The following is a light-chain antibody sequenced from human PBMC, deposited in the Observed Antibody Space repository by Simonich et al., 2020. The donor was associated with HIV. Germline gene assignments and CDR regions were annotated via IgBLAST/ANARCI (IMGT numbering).Light chain of an antibody. CDR2: GNN. J-gene: IGLJ2*01. CDR1: SSNIGAGYD. CDR3: QSYDSSLSVV. V-gene: IGLV1-40*01. Sequence: QSVLTQPPSVSGAPGQRVTISCTGSSSNIGAGYDVQWYQQLTGTAPKLFIYGNNNRPPGVPDRFSGSKSGTAASLAITGLQAEDEADYYCQSYDSSLSVVFGGGTKLTVL.